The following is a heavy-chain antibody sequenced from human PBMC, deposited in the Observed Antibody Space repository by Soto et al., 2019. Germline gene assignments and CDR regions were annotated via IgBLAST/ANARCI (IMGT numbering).Heavy chain of an antibody. J-gene: IGHJ4*02. Sequence: LKISCKGSGYTFSNFWIGWVRQMPGKGLEWMGIICPGDSDTRYSPSFQGQVTISADKSISTAYLQWSSLKASDTAMYYCARPYGGNVGRAIYWGQGTLVTVSS. D-gene: IGHD2-15*01. CDR3: ARPYGGNVGRAIY. CDR1: GYTFSNFW. CDR2: ICPGDSDT. V-gene: IGHV5-51*01.